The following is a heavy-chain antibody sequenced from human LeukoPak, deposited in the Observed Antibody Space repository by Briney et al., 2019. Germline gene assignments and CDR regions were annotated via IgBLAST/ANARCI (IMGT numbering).Heavy chain of an antibody. Sequence: GASVKVSCKASGYTFTGYYIHWMRQAPGQGLEWMGWINPNSGGTNDAQKFQGRVTVTTDTSISTAYMELSRLRSDDTALYYCARGGWSGYSYGSEPEKYFDYWGQGTLVTVSS. J-gene: IGHJ4*02. CDR1: GYTFTGYY. CDR2: INPNSGGT. D-gene: IGHD5-18*01. CDR3: ARGGWSGYSYGSEPEKYFDY. V-gene: IGHV1-2*02.